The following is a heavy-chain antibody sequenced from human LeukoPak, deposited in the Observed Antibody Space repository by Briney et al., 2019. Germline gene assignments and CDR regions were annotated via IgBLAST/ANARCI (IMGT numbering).Heavy chain of an antibody. V-gene: IGHV3-7*01. Sequence: GGSLRLSCAASGFTLTTYRMSWVRQAPGKGLEWVANIKQDGTEKYYVHSVKGRFTMSRDNAENSLYLQMNSLRAEDTAVYYCARVYRSSSGYCFDYWGQGTLVTVSS. D-gene: IGHD6-6*01. J-gene: IGHJ4*02. CDR1: GFTLTTYR. CDR3: ARVYRSSSGYCFDY. CDR2: IKQDGTEK.